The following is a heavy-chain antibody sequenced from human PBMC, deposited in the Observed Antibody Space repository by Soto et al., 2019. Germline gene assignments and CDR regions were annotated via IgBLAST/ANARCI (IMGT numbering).Heavy chain of an antibody. CDR2: IRSKANSYAT. D-gene: IGHD5-18*01. CDR1: GFTFSGSA. V-gene: IGHV3-73*02. CDR3: TNPQLYYGMDV. Sequence: EVQLVESGGGLVQPGGSLKLSCAASGFTFSGSAMHWVRQASGKGLEWVGRIRSKANSYATAYAASVKGRFTISRDDSKNTAYLQVNSLKTEDTAVYYCTNPQLYYGMDVWGQGTTVTVSS. J-gene: IGHJ6*02.